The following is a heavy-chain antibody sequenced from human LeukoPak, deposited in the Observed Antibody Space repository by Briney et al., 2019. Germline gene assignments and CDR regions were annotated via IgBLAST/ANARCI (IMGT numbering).Heavy chain of an antibody. J-gene: IGHJ4*02. CDR1: GFTFSTYA. V-gene: IGHV3-23*01. D-gene: IGHD3-22*01. CDR2: ISGSGGST. Sequence: PGRSLRLSCAASGFTFSTYAMSWVRQAPGKGLEWVSAISGSGGSTHYADSVKGRFTISRDNSKNTLYLQMNSLRAEDTALYYCAKDLYYYDSSGYALGYWGQGTLVTVSA. CDR3: AKDLYYYDSSGYALGY.